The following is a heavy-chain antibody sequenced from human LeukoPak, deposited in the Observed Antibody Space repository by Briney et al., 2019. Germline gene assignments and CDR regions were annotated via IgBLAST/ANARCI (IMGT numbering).Heavy chain of an antibody. J-gene: IGHJ5*02. D-gene: IGHD6-13*01. Sequence: GESLKISCKGSGYSFTSYWIGWVRQMPGKGLEWMGIIYPGDSDTRYSPSFQGQVTISADKSISTAYLQWSSLKASDTAMYYCATIAAAGITGRWFDPWGQGTLVTVSS. CDR3: ATIAAAGITGRWFDP. V-gene: IGHV5-51*01. CDR1: GYSFTSYW. CDR2: IYPGDSDT.